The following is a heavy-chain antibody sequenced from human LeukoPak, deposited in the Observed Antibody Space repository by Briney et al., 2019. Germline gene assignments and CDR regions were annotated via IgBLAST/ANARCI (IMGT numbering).Heavy chain of an antibody. CDR2: ISTNSDIR. CDR3: ARDWDAMNNCFDP. D-gene: IGHD1-26*01. V-gene: IGHV1-18*01. Sequence: ASVKVSCKASGYTFTNYGMIWVRQAPGQGLEWMGWISTNSDIRTYAQTLQGRFTMTTDTATTTAYMELNNLTFDDTAVYYCARDWDAMNNCFDPWGQGTPVTVSS. J-gene: IGHJ5*02. CDR1: GYTFTNYG.